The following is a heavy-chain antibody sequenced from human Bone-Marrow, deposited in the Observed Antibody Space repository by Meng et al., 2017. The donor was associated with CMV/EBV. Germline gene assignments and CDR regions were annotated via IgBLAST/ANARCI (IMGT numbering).Heavy chain of an antibody. J-gene: IGHJ4*02. Sequence: GGSLRLSCAASGFTFSSYAMSWVRQAPGKGLEWVSAISGSGGSTYYADSVKGRFTISRDNSKNTLCLQMNSLRAEDTAVYYCAKVGIQLWFFDYWGQGTLVTVSS. CDR2: ISGSGGST. CDR1: GFTFSSYA. D-gene: IGHD5-18*01. CDR3: AKVGIQLWFFDY. V-gene: IGHV3-23*01.